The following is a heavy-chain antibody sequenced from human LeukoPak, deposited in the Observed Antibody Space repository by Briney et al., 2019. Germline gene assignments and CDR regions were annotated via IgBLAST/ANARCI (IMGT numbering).Heavy chain of an antibody. J-gene: IGHJ6*04. CDR2: IKQDGSEQ. CDR1: EFSFSNYW. V-gene: IGHV3-7*01. D-gene: IGHD3-10*02. Sequence: GGSLRLSCAASEFSFSNYWMTWVRQAPGKGLEWVANIKQDGSEQYYVDSVKGRFTISRDNAKYSLYLQMNSLRAEDTAVYYCAELGITMIGGVWGKGTTVTISS. CDR3: AELGITMIGGV.